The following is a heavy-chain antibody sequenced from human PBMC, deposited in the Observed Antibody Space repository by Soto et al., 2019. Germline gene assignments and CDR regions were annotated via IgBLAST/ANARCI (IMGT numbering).Heavy chain of an antibody. Sequence: EVQLLESGGGLVQPGGSLRLSCAASGFTFSSYWMHWVRQAPGKGLVWVSRINSDGSSTSYADSVKGRFTISRDNAKNTLYLQMNSLRAEDTAVYYCARDSDSSSWYRWCWFDPWGQGTLVTVSS. CDR1: GFTFSSYW. CDR3: ARDSDSSSWYRWCWFDP. CDR2: INSDGSST. D-gene: IGHD6-13*01. J-gene: IGHJ5*02. V-gene: IGHV3-74*01.